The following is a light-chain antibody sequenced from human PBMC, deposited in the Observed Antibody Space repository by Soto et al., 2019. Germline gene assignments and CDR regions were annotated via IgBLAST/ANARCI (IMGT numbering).Light chain of an antibody. J-gene: IGKJ1*01. CDR3: QQYNNYST. Sequence: DLQMTQSPSTLSASLGDRVTITCRASQSISSWLAWYQQKPGQAPKLLIYKASTLQSGVPSRFSGSGSGTEFTLTISSLQPDDFATYYCQQYNNYSTFGQGTKVDIK. CDR2: KAS. CDR1: QSISSW. V-gene: IGKV1-5*03.